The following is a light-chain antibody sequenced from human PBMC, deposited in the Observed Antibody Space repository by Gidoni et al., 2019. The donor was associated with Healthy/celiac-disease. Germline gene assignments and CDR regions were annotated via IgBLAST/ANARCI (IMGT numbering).Light chain of an antibody. CDR1: QSVSSS. J-gene: IGKJ1*01. CDR2: GAA. Sequence: EIVLTQSPATLSVSPGERATLSCRASQSVSSSYSGYYQQPPHAPPRLIYGAATSTTGSPARCRGSGGGTEFIPTTISRQAEDVSVEYCYQQYSSSPGTFGQXTKVEIK. V-gene: IGKV3-15*01. CDR3: QQYSSSPGT.